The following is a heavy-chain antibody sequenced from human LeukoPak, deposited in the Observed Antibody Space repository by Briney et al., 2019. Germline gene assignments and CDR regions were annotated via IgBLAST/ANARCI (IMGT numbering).Heavy chain of an antibody. CDR3: ARVGYSSGWYRGVIQLFDY. CDR2: INPNSGGT. J-gene: IGHJ4*02. D-gene: IGHD6-19*01. CDR1: GYTFTGYY. V-gene: IGHV1-2*06. Sequence: GASVKVSCKASGYTFTGYYMHWVRQAPGRGLEWMGRINPNSGGTNYAQKFQGRVTMTRDTSISTAYMELSRLRSDDTAVYYCARVGYSSGWYRGVIQLFDYWGQGTLVTVSS.